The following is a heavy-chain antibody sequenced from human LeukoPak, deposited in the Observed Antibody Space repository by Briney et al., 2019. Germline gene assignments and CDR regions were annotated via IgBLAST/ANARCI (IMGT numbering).Heavy chain of an antibody. J-gene: IGHJ4*02. CDR1: GGSISSSSYY. V-gene: IGHV4-39*01. CDR3: ARRGYSYGAFDY. D-gene: IGHD5-18*01. Sequence: SETLSLTCTVSGGSISSSSYYWGWIRQPPGKGLEWIGSIYYNGSTYYNPSLKSRVTISVDTSKNQFSLKLSSVTAADTAVYYCARRGYSYGAFDYWGQGTLVTVSS. CDR2: IYYNGST.